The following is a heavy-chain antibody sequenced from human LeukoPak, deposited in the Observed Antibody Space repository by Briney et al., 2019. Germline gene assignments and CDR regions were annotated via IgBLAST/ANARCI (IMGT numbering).Heavy chain of an antibody. V-gene: IGHV3-30*14. CDR1: GVTFSSYA. Sequence: PGRSLRLSCAASGVTFSSYAMHWVRQAPGKGLEWVAVISYDGSNKYYADSVKGRFTISRDNSNNTLYLQMNSLRAEDTAVYYCARGPVTRFEIWGQGTMVTVSS. CDR3: ARGPVTRFEI. J-gene: IGHJ3*02. CDR2: ISYDGSNK. D-gene: IGHD4-17*01.